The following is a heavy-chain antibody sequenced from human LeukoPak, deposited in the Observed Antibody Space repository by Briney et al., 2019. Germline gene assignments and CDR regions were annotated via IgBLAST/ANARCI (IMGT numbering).Heavy chain of an antibody. J-gene: IGHJ5*02. V-gene: IGHV4-61*02. Sequence: SETLSLTCTVSGGSISSGSYYWSWIRQPAGKGLEWIGRIYTSGSTNYNPSLKSRVTISVDTSKNQFSLKLSSVTAADTAVYYCARDVGVVVPAAIHGGNNWFDPWGQGTLVTVSS. CDR3: ARDVGVVVPAAIHGGNNWFDP. CDR1: GGSISSGSYY. CDR2: IYTSGST. D-gene: IGHD2-2*02.